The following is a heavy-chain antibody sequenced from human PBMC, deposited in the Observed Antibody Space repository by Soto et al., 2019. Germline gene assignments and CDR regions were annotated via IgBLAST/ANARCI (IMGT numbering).Heavy chain of an antibody. Sequence: QVQLVQSGAEVKKPGASVKVSCKASGYTFTSYAMHWVRQAPGQRLEWMGWINAGNGNTKYSQKFQGRVTITRDTSASTADMELSSLRSEDTAVYYCARPRAAGTNAFDTWGQGTMVTVSS. CDR3: ARPRAAGTNAFDT. J-gene: IGHJ3*02. CDR2: INAGNGNT. D-gene: IGHD6-13*01. CDR1: GYTFTSYA. V-gene: IGHV1-3*01.